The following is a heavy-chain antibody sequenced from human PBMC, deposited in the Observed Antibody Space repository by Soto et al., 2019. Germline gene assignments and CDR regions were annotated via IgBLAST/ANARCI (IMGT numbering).Heavy chain of an antibody. CDR2: ISFDGTKR. CDR3: AKFRYYDSSGYYRYDAFDI. V-gene: IGHV3-30*18. CDR1: GFTFSTYA. D-gene: IGHD3-22*01. Sequence: PGGSLRLSCAASGFTFSTYAMHWVCQAPGKGLEWVALISFDGTKRYYSDSFKGRFTISRDNSENTLYLQMNSLRVEDTAVYYCAKFRYYDSSGYYRYDAFDIWGQGTKVAV. J-gene: IGHJ3*02.